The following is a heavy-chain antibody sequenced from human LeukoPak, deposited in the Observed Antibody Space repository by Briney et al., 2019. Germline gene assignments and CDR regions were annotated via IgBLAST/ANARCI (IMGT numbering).Heavy chain of an antibody. J-gene: IGHJ4*02. CDR1: GFTFSSYG. Sequence: GGSLRLSCAASGFTFSSYGMHWVRQAPGKGLEWVVVISYDGSNKYYADSVKGRFTISRDNSKNTLYLQMNSLRAEDTAVYYCSVQRGYFDYWGQGTLVTVSS. CDR2: ISYDGSNK. CDR3: SVQRGYFDY. D-gene: IGHD5-24*01. V-gene: IGHV3-30*03.